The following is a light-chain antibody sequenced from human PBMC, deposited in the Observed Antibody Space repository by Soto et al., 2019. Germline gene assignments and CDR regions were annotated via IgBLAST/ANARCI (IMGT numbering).Light chain of an antibody. Sequence: EIVLTQSPGTLSLSPGERATLSCRASQSVGRNYLAWYQQKPGQAPRLLIYGASSRATGIPDRFSGSGSGTDFTLTFSRLEPEDFAVYYCQQYPSSPLTFGGGTRVEIK. CDR2: GAS. J-gene: IGKJ4*01. V-gene: IGKV3-20*01. CDR1: QSVGRNY. CDR3: QQYPSSPLT.